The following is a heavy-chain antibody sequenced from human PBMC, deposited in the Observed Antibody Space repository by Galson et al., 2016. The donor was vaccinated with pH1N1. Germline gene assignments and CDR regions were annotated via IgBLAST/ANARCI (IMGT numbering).Heavy chain of an antibody. V-gene: IGHV1-69*13. Sequence: SVKVSCKASGGIFRSNAITWGRQAPGQGLEWMGKIIAIFGTPNYAQKFQGRVTITADESTSTVFLELSSLRSEDTAVYYCARNDDYYGSGSYDYWGQGTLVTVSS. J-gene: IGHJ4*02. CDR2: IIAIFGTP. D-gene: IGHD3-10*01. CDR1: GGIFRSNA. CDR3: ARNDDYYGSGSYDY.